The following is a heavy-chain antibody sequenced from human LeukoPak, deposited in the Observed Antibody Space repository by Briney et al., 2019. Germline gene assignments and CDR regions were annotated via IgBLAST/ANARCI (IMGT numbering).Heavy chain of an antibody. CDR1: GASVSSHY. D-gene: IGHD2-2*01. Sequence: NPSETLSLTCTVSGASVSSHYWSWLRQPPGEGLEWIGLVFYGVSTFYNPSLRSRVTISVDTSKKQASLKLSSLNAADPGVYYCARLHCSSTSCYDYYYYYMDVWGKGTTVIVSS. CDR3: ARLHCSSTSCYDYYYYYMDV. V-gene: IGHV4-59*08. J-gene: IGHJ6*03. CDR2: VFYGVST.